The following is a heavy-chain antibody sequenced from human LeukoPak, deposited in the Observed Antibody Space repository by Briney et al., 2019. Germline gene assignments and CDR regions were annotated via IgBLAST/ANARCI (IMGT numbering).Heavy chain of an antibody. Sequence: GGSLRLSCAASGFTFSSYSMNWVRQAPGKGLEWVSYISSSSSTIYYADSVKGRFTISRDNAKNSLYLQMNSLRAEDTAVYYCARDATGDYDILTGYANWFDPWGQGTLVTVSS. D-gene: IGHD3-9*01. J-gene: IGHJ5*02. CDR2: ISSSSSTI. CDR1: GFTFSSYS. V-gene: IGHV3-48*04. CDR3: ARDATGDYDILTGYANWFDP.